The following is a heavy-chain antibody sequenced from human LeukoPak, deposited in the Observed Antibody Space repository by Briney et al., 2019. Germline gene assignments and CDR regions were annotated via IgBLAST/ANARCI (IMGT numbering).Heavy chain of an antibody. CDR1: GGSISGSRYY. Sequence: PSETLSLNSTVSGGSISGSRYYWGWIRQPPGQRLESIGRIYYRGSTYYNPSLKSRVTISVDTSKNQLSLKLSSVTAADTAVYYCASARTSSRSWFTFDYWGQGILVTVSS. CDR3: ASARTSSRSWFTFDY. D-gene: IGHD6-13*01. CDR2: IYYRGST. J-gene: IGHJ4*02. V-gene: IGHV4-39*01.